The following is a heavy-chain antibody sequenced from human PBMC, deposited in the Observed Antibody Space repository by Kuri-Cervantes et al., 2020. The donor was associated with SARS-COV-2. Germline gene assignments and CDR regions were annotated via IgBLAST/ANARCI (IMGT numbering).Heavy chain of an antibody. CDR1: GYTLTELS. J-gene: IGHJ3*02. Sequence: ASVKVSCKVSGYTLTELSMHWVRQAPGKGLEWMGGFDPEDGETIYAQKFQGRVTMTEDTSTDTAYMELSSLRSEDTAVYYCAVRVGDLDAFDIWGQGTMVTVSS. V-gene: IGHV1-24*01. CDR2: FDPEDGET. CDR3: AVRVGDLDAFDI. D-gene: IGHD2-21*02.